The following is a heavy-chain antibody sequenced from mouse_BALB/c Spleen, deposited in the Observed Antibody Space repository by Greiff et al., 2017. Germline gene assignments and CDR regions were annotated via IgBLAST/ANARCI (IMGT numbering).Heavy chain of an antibody. CDR1: GYTFTNYW. CDR2: IYPGGGYT. J-gene: IGHJ2*01. Sequence: VQLQQSGAELVRPGTSVKISCKASGYTFTNYWLGWVKQRPGHGLEWIGDIYPGGGYTNYNEKFKGKATLNVDKSSNTAYMQLSSLTSEDSAVYYCASWDGFDYWGQGTTLTVSS. D-gene: IGHD4-1*01. V-gene: IGHV1-63*01. CDR3: ASWDGFDY.